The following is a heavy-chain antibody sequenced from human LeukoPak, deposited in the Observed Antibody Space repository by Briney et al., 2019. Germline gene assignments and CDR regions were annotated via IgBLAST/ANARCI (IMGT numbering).Heavy chain of an antibody. V-gene: IGHV3-23*01. CDR1: GFTFSSYA. CDR2: ISGSGGST. D-gene: IGHD2-8*01. Sequence: PGGSLRLSCAASGFTFSSYAMSWVRQAPGKGLEWVSAISGSGGSTYYADSVKGRFTISRDNSKNTLYLQMNSLRAEDTAVYNCAKDAPTPYCTNGVCFRSYFDYWGQGTLVTVSS. CDR3: AKDAPTPYCTNGVCFRSYFDY. J-gene: IGHJ4*02.